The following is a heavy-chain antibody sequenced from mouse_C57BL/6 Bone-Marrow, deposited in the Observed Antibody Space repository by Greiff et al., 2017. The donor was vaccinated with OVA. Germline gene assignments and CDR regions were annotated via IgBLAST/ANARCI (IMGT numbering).Heavy chain of an antibody. V-gene: IGHV14-4*01. CDR3: TPVGYYYGYDEDYAMDY. CDR1: GFNIKDDY. D-gene: IGHD2-2*01. J-gene: IGHJ4*01. CDR2: IDPENGDT. Sequence: EVMLVESGAELVRPGASVKLSCTASGFNIKDDYMHWVKQRPEQGLEWIGWIDPENGDTEYASKFQGKATITADTSSNTAYLQLSSLTSEDTAVYYCTPVGYYYGYDEDYAMDYWSQRTSVTVSS.